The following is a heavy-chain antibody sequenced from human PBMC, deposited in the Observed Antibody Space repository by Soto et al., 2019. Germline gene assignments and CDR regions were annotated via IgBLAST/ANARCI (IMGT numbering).Heavy chain of an antibody. D-gene: IGHD6-13*01. CDR3: ARDIAPREYYFDY. V-gene: IGHV4-30-4*01. Sequence: TLSLTCPVSGGSISSGGYYWGWVRQPPGKGLEWIGYIYYSGSTYYNPSLKSRVTISVDTSKNQFSLKLSSVTAADTAVYYCARDIAPREYYFDYWGQGTLVTVSS. CDR1: GGSISSGGYY. J-gene: IGHJ4*02. CDR2: IYYSGST.